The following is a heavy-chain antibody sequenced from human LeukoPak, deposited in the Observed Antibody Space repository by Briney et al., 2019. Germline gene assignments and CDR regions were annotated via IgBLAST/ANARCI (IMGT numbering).Heavy chain of an antibody. Sequence: TSETLSLTCTVSGGSISSGGYYRSWIRQHPGKGLECIGYIYYSGSTYYNPSLKSRVTISVDTSKNQFSLKLSSVTAADTAVYYCAIKTGSIAAAGTGTGNFDYWGQGTLVTVSS. CDR2: IYYSGST. J-gene: IGHJ4*02. D-gene: IGHD6-13*01. V-gene: IGHV4-31*03. CDR1: GGSISSGGYY. CDR3: AIKTGSIAAAGTGTGNFDY.